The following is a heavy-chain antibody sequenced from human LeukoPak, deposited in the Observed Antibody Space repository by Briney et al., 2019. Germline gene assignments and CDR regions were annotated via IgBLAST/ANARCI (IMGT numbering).Heavy chain of an antibody. CDR2: VNADGGNT. Sequence: GGSLRLSCAASRFTFDNYRMSWVRQAPGKGLEWVSTVNADGGNTYYADSVKGRFTISRDNSKNTLYLQMNSLRAEDTAVYYCAKVRQGGVIDSNDYWGQGTLVTVSS. V-gene: IGHV3-23*01. CDR3: AKVRQGGVIDSNDY. CDR1: RFTFDNYR. J-gene: IGHJ4*02. D-gene: IGHD3-16*02.